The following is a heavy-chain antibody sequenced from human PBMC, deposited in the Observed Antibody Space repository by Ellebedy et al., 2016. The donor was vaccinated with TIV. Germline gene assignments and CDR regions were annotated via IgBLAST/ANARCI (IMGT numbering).Heavy chain of an antibody. V-gene: IGHV3-30-3*01. Sequence: PGGSLRLSCAASGFTFSDYWMSWVRQAPGKGLEWVAVISYDGSNKYYADSVKGRFTISRDNSKNTLYLQMNSLRAEDTAVYYCARSPGMLYSYYFDYWGQGTLVTVSS. J-gene: IGHJ4*02. CDR2: ISYDGSNK. CDR3: ARSPGMLYSYYFDY. D-gene: IGHD2-8*01. CDR1: GFTFSDYW.